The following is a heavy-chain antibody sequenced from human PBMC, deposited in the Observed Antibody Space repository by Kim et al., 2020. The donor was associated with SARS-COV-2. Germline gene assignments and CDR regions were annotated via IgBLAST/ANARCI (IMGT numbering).Heavy chain of an antibody. CDR3: AREWYSSSLLFDY. D-gene: IGHD6-13*01. V-gene: IGHV1-46*01. Sequence: ERKCQGRVPMTRDTSTSTGYMELSSLGSEDTAVYYCAREWYSSSLLFDYWGQGTLVTVSS. J-gene: IGHJ4*02.